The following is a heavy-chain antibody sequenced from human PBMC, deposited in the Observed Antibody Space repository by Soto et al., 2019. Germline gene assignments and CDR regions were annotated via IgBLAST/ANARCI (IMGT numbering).Heavy chain of an antibody. Sequence: PGGSLRLSCAASGFTFSSYDMHWVRQATGKGLEWVSSIGTAGDTYYPGSVKGRFTISRENAKNSLYLQMNSLRAGDTAVYYCARGLPSWASSSEPPDRYYYMDVWGKGTTVTVSS. CDR3: ARGLPSWASSSEPPDRYYYMDV. CDR1: GFTFSSYD. CDR2: IGTAGDT. V-gene: IGHV3-13*01. J-gene: IGHJ6*03. D-gene: IGHD6-6*01.